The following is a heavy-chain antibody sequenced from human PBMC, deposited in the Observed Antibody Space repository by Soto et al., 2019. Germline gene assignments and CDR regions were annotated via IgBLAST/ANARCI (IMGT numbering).Heavy chain of an antibody. D-gene: IGHD3-10*01. V-gene: IGHV1-69*13. Sequence: ASVKVSCKASGDMFRNSAFTWVRQAPGQGLAWMGVIIPLFRKTNVAQKFQGRVTFTADESTSSLYMEVSSLTSEDTAVYYCARARLSNGDPNIYFFYGLDVWGQGTTVTVSS. CDR2: IIPLFRKT. CDR3: ARARLSNGDPNIYFFYGLDV. J-gene: IGHJ6*02. CDR1: GDMFRNSA.